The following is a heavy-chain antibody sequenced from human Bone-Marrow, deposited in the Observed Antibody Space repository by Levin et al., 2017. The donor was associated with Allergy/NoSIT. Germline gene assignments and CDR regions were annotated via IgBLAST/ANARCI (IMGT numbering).Heavy chain of an antibody. V-gene: IGHV1-2*02. CDR1: GYVFTAYY. CDR2: INPNSGGT. J-gene: IGHJ4*02. D-gene: IGHD4-23*01. CDR3: ARDPPLYGGDSGSDY. Sequence: GESLKISRKASGYVFTAYYIHWVRQAPGQGLEWVGWINPNSGGTGSAEKFQGRVTMTTDPSINTVYVELSGLRSDDTAFYYCARDPPLYGGDSGSDYWGQGTLVTVSS.